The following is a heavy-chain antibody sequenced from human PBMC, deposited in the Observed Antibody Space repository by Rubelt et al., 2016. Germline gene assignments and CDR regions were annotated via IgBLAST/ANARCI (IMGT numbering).Heavy chain of an antibody. D-gene: IGHD3-10*01. CDR3: ARGRGSKDYGSGSGLNWFDP. CDR2: IYYSGST. CDR1: GGSFSGYY. V-gene: IGHV4-34*11. Sequence: QVQLQQWGAGLLKPSETLSLTCAVYGGSFSGYYWSWIRQPPGKGLEWIGYIYYSGSTNYKPSLKSRVTISVDTSKNQFSLKLSAVTAADTAVYYCARGRGSKDYGSGSGLNWFDPWGQGTLVTVSS. J-gene: IGHJ5*02.